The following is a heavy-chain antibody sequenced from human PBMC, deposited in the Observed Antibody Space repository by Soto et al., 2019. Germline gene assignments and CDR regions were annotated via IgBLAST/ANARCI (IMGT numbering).Heavy chain of an antibody. Sequence: QVQLVESGGGVVQPGRSLRLSCAASGFTFSTYGMHWVRQAPGKGLEWVSFISTDGGNKYYADSVKGRFTISRDNSKNTIYLQMNSLITEDTAVYYCANGPVRGGDDAFDIWGQGTMVTVSS. CDR1: GFTFSTYG. CDR3: ANGPVRGGDDAFDI. D-gene: IGHD3-10*01. J-gene: IGHJ3*02. CDR2: ISTDGGNK. V-gene: IGHV3-30*18.